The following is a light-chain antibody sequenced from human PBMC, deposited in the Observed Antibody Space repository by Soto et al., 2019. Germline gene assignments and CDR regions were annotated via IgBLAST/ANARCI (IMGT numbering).Light chain of an antibody. Sequence: EIVLTQSPGTLSLSPGERATLSCRSSQSVSSSYLAWYQQKPGQAPRLLIYGASSRATGIPDRFSGSGSGTDFTLTISRLETEDFAVYYRQQYGSSPLTFGPGTKVDIK. J-gene: IGKJ3*01. CDR1: QSVSSSY. V-gene: IGKV3-20*01. CDR2: GAS. CDR3: QQYGSSPLT.